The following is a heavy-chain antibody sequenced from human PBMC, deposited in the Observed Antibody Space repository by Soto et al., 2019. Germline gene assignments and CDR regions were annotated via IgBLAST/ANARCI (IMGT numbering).Heavy chain of an antibody. J-gene: IGHJ4*02. Sequence: QVQLQESGPRLVKPSETLSLTCTVSGDSISSYYWTWIRQPPGKGLEYIGYIYYSGRTYYNLSLMSRVTISVDTSKNQSSLKLSSVTAADTAVYYCARGHLCITTTGTWYNFDYWGQGTLVTVSS. CDR3: ARGHLCITTTGTWYNFDY. CDR1: GDSISSYY. CDR2: IYYSGRT. D-gene: IGHD2-15*01. V-gene: IGHV4-59*01.